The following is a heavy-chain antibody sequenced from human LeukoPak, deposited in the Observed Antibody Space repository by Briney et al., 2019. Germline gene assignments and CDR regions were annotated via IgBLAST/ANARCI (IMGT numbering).Heavy chain of an antibody. Sequence: GGSLILSCSASGFPFSSYAMHWVRQAPGKGLEYVSAISDSGGSTYYADSVKGRFTISRDNSKNTLYLQMNSLRAEDTAFYYCAREGYCSSTSCAYGMDVWGQGTTVTVSS. CDR1: GFPFSSYA. J-gene: IGHJ6*02. CDR3: AREGYCSSTSCAYGMDV. CDR2: ISDSGGST. V-gene: IGHV3-64*04. D-gene: IGHD2-2*01.